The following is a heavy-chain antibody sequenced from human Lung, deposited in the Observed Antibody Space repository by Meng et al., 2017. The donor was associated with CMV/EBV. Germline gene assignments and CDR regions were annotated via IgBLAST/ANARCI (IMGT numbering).Heavy chain of an antibody. CDR2: VVYSGTT. D-gene: IGHD1-14*01. CDR3: ARHHHSPTFDY. V-gene: IGHV4-39*01. CDR1: GGSISSSSYY. Sequence: LPLPDSGPGLVKPSVTLSLTCTVSGGSISSSSYYWAWIRQPPGEGLEWIGSVVYSGTTYYTSSLKSRVSISVDTSKNQFSLKLSSVTAADTAVYHCARHHHSPTFDYWGQGTLVTVSS. J-gene: IGHJ4*02.